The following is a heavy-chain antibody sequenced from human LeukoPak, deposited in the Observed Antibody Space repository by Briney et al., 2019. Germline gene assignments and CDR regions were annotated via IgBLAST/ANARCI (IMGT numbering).Heavy chain of an antibody. J-gene: IGHJ6*03. CDR3: VKGHCSSSSCFPSYYYYMDV. CDR2: ISWNSGSM. D-gene: IGHD2-15*01. V-gene: IGHV3-9*03. Sequence: GGSLRLSCAGSGFTFDEHAMHWVRQAPGKGLKWVSGISWNSGSMAYAVSVKGGFTISRDNAKDLLFLQMSSLRVADMALYYCVKGHCSSSSCFPSYYYYMDVWAQGPRSPSP. CDR1: GFTFDEHA.